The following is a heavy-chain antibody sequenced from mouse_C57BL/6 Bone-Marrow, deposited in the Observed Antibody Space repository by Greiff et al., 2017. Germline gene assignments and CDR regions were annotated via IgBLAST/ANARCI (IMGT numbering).Heavy chain of an antibody. J-gene: IGHJ2*01. CDR2: IDPSDSYT. Sequence: QVQLQPPGAELVRPGTSVKLSCKASGYTFTSYWMHWVKQRPGQGLEWIGVIDPSDSYTNYNQKFKGKATLTVDTSSSTAYMQLSSLTSEDSAVYYCARGATYLKYWGQGTTLTVSS. CDR1: GYTFTSYW. V-gene: IGHV1-59*01. CDR3: ARGATYLKY.